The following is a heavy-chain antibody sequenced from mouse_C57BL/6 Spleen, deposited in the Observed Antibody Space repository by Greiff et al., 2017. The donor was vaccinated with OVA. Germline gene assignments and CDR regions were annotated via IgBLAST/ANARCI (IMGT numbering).Heavy chain of an antibody. D-gene: IGHD4-1*01. V-gene: IGHV5-17*01. J-gene: IGHJ3*01. Sequence: EVQVVESGGGLVKPGGSLKLSCAASGFTFSDYGMHWVRQAPEKGLEWVAYLSSGSSTIYYADTVKGRFTISRDNAKNTLFLQMTSLRSEDTAMYYCARAELTGPFAYWGQGTLVTVSA. CDR3: ARAELTGPFAY. CDR2: LSSGSSTI. CDR1: GFTFSDYG.